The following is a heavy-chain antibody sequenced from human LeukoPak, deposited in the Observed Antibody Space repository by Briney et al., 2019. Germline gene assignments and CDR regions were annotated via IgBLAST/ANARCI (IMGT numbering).Heavy chain of an antibody. Sequence: ASVKVSCKASVYTHTNYDINWLRQATAQGREWMGWMNLNSGKRGNIQEFQGSVTMTTTTSISTAYMDRSSLRSEDTAVYYCGRGYAMDVWGQGTTVTVSS. CDR1: VYTHTNYD. CDR2: MNLNSGKR. V-gene: IGHV1-8*01. J-gene: IGHJ6*02. CDR3: GRGYAMDV.